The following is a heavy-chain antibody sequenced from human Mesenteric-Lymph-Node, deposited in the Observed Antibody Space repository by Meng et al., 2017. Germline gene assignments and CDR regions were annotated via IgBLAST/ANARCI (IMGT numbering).Heavy chain of an antibody. CDR3: AKDVGTVAGLYDAFDI. J-gene: IGHJ3*02. V-gene: IGHV3-9*01. CDR1: GFTFDDYA. D-gene: IGHD6-19*01. CDR2: ISWDSGSI. Sequence: SLKISRAAPGFTFDDYAMHWVRQAPGKGLEGVSGISWDSGSIGYADSVKGRFTISRDNAKNSLYLQMNSLRAEDTALYYCAKDVGTVAGLYDAFDIWGQGTMVTVSS.